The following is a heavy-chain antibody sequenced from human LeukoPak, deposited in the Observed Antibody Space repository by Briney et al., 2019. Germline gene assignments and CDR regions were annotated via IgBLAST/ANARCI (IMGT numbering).Heavy chain of an antibody. D-gene: IGHD7-27*01. CDR2: IYSGGGT. CDR1: GFTVSSNY. V-gene: IGHV3-53*01. Sequence: GGSLRLSCAVSGFTVSSNYMSWVRQAPGKGLELVSDIYSGGGTYYADSVKGRFTISRDNSKNTVYLQMNSLRAEDAAVYYCASTGDSQGYWGQGTLVTVSS. J-gene: IGHJ4*02. CDR3: ASTGDSQGY.